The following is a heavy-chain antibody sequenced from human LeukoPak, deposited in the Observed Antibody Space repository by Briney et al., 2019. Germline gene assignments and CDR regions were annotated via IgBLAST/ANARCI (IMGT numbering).Heavy chain of an antibody. CDR3: ATLGYSHGYET. CDR2: VYYDGRS. J-gene: IGHJ4*02. D-gene: IGHD5-18*01. Sequence: SETLSLTSIVSGISNYYWIWIRQPPEKGLEWIGYVYYDGRSNYNSSLRSRVTMSIDTSKNQFSLKLSSVTAADTAVYYCATLGYSHGYETWGQGTLVTVSS. CDR1: GISNYY. V-gene: IGHV4-59*08.